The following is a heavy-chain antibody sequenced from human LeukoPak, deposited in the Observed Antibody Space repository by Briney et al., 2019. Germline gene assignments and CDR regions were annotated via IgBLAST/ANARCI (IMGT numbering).Heavy chain of an antibody. Sequence: GGSLRLSCAASGFTFSSYGMHWVRQAPGKGLEWVAVIWYDGSNKYYADSVKGRFTISRDNSKNTLYLQMNSLRAADTAVYYCAREFVGHYYDSSGYYYVPPRVYYYYYMAVWGKGTTVTVSS. CDR2: IWYDGSNK. CDR1: GFTFSSYG. J-gene: IGHJ6*03. D-gene: IGHD3-22*01. V-gene: IGHV3-33*01. CDR3: AREFVGHYYDSSGYYYVPPRVYYYYYMAV.